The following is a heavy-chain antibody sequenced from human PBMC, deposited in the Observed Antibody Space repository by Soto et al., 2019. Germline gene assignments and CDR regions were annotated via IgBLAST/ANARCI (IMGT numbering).Heavy chain of an antibody. V-gene: IGHV3-23*01. CDR2: ISGSGGST. J-gene: IGHJ6*03. Sequence: EVQLLESGGGLVQPGGSLRLSCGASGFTFSSYAMSWVRQAPGKGLEWVSAISGSGGSTYYADSVKGRFSISRDNSKNTLYLQMNSLRGEDTAVYYCAKGNDCKYYYYMDVWGKGTTVTVSS. D-gene: IGHD1-1*01. CDR3: AKGNDCKYYYYMDV. CDR1: GFTFSSYA.